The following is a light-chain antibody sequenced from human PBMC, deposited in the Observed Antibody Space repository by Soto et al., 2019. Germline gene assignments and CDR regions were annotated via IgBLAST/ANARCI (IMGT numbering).Light chain of an antibody. CDR1: SSDVGGYNY. J-gene: IGLJ1*01. CDR3: SSYVGASTYV. Sequence: QSALTQPASVSGSPGQSITISCTGTSSDVGGYNYVSWYQQHPGKAPKLMIYEVSNRPSGVSNRFSGSKSGNTASLTISGLQAEDEADYYCSSYVGASTYVFGTGTKVNVL. CDR2: EVS. V-gene: IGLV2-14*01.